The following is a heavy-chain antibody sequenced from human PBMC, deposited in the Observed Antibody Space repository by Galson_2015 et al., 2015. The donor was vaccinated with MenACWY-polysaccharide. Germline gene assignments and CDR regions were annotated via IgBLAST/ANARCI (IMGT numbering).Heavy chain of an antibody. D-gene: IGHD3-16*01. V-gene: IGHV6-1*01. CDR2: TYYRSKWCN. J-gene: IGHJ6*02. CDR1: GDSVSRNSAA. CDR3: ASHLIMILFGGVILILYYYRMDV. Sequence: CAISGDSVSRNSAAWNWIRQSPSRGLEWLGRTYYRSKWCNDYTVSVKSRITFNPDTPKNQFSLQLNSVTPEDTAVYYCASHLIMILFGGVILILYYYRMDVWGQGTTVTVSS.